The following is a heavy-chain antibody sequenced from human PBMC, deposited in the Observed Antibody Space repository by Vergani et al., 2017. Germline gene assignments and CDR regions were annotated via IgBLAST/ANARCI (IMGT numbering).Heavy chain of an antibody. J-gene: IGHJ6*02. CDR1: GGSISSGSYY. D-gene: IGHD3-10*01. V-gene: IGHV4-61*02. Sequence: QVQLQESGPGLVKPSQTLSLTCTVSGGSISSGSYYWSWIRQPAGKGQEWIGRIYTSGSTNYNPSLKSRVTISVDTSKNQFSLKLSSVTAADTAVYYCARSITMVRGVLTYGMDVWGQGP. CDR3: ARSITMVRGVLTYGMDV. CDR2: IYTSGST.